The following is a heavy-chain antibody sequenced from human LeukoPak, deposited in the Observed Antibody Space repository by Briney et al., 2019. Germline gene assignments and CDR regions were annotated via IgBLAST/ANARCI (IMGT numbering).Heavy chain of an antibody. CDR1: GFAITDHH. CDR3: ARGRGKYCSSTSCSYYYYYYMDV. Sequence: GGSLRLSCAASGFAITDHHMDWVRQAPGKGLGWVSSISSSSSSYIYYADSVKGRFTISRDNAKNSLYLQMNSLRAEDTAVYYCARGRGKYCSSTSCSYYYYYYMDVWGKGTTVTVSS. CDR2: ISSSSSSYI. J-gene: IGHJ6*03. D-gene: IGHD2-2*01. V-gene: IGHV3-21*01.